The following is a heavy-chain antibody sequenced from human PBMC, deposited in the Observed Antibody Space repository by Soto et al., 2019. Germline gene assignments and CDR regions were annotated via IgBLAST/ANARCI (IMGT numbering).Heavy chain of an antibody. CDR3: AREQVILGTYGMDV. J-gene: IGHJ6*02. CDR2: IIPILGIA. D-gene: IGHD2-15*01. Sequence: QVQLVQSGAEVKKPGSSVKVSCKASGGTFSSYTISWARQAPGQGLEWMGRIIPILGIADYAQNFQGRVTITADKSTSTAYMELSSLRSEDTAVYYCAREQVILGTYGMDVWGQGTTVTVSS. CDR1: GGTFSSYT. V-gene: IGHV1-69*08.